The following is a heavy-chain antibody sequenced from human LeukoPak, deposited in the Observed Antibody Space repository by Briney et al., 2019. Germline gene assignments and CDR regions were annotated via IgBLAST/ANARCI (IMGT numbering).Heavy chain of an antibody. D-gene: IGHD3-22*01. Sequence: GSLRLSCAASGFTFSSYAMSWVRQAPGKGLEWVSYISNSGGAIYYADSVKGRFAISRDNAENSLYLQMNSLRAEDTAVYYCARGDYYDSSAYCTRWGQGTLVTVSS. J-gene: IGHJ4*02. CDR1: GFTFSSYA. CDR2: ISNSGGAI. CDR3: ARGDYYDSSAYCTR. V-gene: IGHV3-48*04.